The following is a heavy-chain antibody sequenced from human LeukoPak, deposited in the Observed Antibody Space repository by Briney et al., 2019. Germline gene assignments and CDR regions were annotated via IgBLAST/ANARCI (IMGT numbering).Heavy chain of an antibody. J-gene: IGHJ5*02. D-gene: IGHD6-19*01. Sequence: GGSLRLSCAASGFTFRSYWMTWVRQAPGKGLEWVGRIKSKTDGGTTDYAAPVKGRFTISRDDSKNTLYLQMNSLRVDDTAVYYCARAYNSGWSLPFDPWGQGTLVTVSS. CDR1: GFTFRSYW. CDR3: ARAYNSGWSLPFDP. CDR2: IKSKTDGGTT. V-gene: IGHV3-15*01.